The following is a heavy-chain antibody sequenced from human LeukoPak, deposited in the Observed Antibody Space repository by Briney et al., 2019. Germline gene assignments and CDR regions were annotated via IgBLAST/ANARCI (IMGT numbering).Heavy chain of an antibody. CDR1: GGSFSGYY. CDR2: INHSGST. D-gene: IGHD1-26*01. J-gene: IGHJ6*03. V-gene: IGHV4-34*01. Sequence: PSETLSLTCAVYGGSFSGYYWSWTRQPPGKGLEWIGEINHSGSTNYNPSLKSRVTISVDTSKNQFSLKLSSVTAADTAVYYCARGVVTYYYYYYYYMDVWGKGTTVTVSS. CDR3: ARGVVTYYYYYYYYMDV.